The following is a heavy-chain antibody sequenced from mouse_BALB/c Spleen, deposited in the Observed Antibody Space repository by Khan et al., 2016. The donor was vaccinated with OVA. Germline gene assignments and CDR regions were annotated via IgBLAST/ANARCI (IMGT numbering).Heavy chain of an antibody. J-gene: IGHJ2*01. CDR1: GFSFSSYS. V-gene: IGHV5-6-4*01. CDR3: TRQRGYYGGNPYFDY. Sequence: EVKVVESGGGLVRPGGSLKLSCAASGFSFSSYSMSWVRQTPEKRLEWVATISSGGSYTYYPDSVKGRITISRDNAKNTLYLQLSSLKSEDTAMYYCTRQRGYYGGNPYFDYWGQGTTLTVSS. CDR2: ISSGGSYT. D-gene: IGHD1-1*01.